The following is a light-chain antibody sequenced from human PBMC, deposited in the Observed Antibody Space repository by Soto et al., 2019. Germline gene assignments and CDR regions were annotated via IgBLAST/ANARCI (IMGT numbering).Light chain of an antibody. Sequence: QSALTQPPSASGPPGQTVTISCTGTSSDVGNYNFVSWYQKHPGKAPKLMMYEVSQRPSGVPDRFSGSKSGNTASLTVSGLQAEDEADYYCSSYAGKNNVVVFGGGTKLTVL. V-gene: IGLV2-8*01. CDR2: EVS. CDR3: SSYAGKNNVVV. CDR1: SSDVGNYNF. J-gene: IGLJ2*01.